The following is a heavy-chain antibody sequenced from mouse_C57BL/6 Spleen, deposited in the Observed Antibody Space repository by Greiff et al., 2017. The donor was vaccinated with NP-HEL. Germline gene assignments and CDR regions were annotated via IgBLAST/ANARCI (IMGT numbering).Heavy chain of an antibody. V-gene: IGHV1-72*01. J-gene: IGHJ4*01. CDR1: GYTFTSYW. CDR3: ATHYYGSSPYAMDY. D-gene: IGHD1-1*01. Sequence: QVHVKQPGAELVKPGASVKLSCKASGYTFTSYWMHWVKQRPGRGLEWIGRIDPNSGGTKYNEKFKSKATLTVDKPSSTAYMQLSSLTSEDSAVYYCATHYYGSSPYAMDYWGQGTSVTVSS. CDR2: IDPNSGGT.